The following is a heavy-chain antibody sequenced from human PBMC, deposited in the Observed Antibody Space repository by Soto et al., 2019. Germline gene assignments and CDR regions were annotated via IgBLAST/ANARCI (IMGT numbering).Heavy chain of an antibody. CDR1: GFTFSSYS. J-gene: IGHJ3*02. D-gene: IGHD6-19*01. Sequence: GGSLRLSCAASGFTFSSYSMNWVRQAPGKGLEWVSSISSSSSYIYYADSVKGRFTISRDNAKNSLYLQMNSLRAEDTAVYYCARDPYPWEWLVQGAFDIWGQGTMVTVSS. V-gene: IGHV3-21*01. CDR3: ARDPYPWEWLVQGAFDI. CDR2: ISSSSSYI.